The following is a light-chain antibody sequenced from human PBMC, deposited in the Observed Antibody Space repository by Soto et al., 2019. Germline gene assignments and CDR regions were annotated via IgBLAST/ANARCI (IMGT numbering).Light chain of an antibody. J-gene: IGLJ2*01. V-gene: IGLV3-25*03. CDR1: ALPKQY. CDR2: KDS. Sequence: SYELTQPPSVSVSPGQTARITCSGDALPKQYAYWYQQKPGQAPVLVIYKDSERPSGVPERFSGSSSETTVTLTISGVQADDEAAYSFQSTESSGTCVFGGGTNLTVL. CDR3: QSTESSGTCV.